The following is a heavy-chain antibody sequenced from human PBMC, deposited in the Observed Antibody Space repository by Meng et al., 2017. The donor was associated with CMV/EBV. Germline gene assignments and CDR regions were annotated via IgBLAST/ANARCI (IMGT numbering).Heavy chain of an antibody. V-gene: IGHV1-18*01. Sequence: QVQLVKYGAEVKKPVALVKVCCKASGYNFTSYGISWVRQAPGQGLEWMGWISAYNGNTNYAQKLQGRVTMTTDTSTSTAYMELRSLRSDDTAVYYCARAWVGEEYYFDYWGQGTLVTVSS. CDR3: ARAWVGEEYYFDY. CDR1: GYNFTSYG. CDR2: ISAYNGNT. D-gene: IGHD3-10*01. J-gene: IGHJ4*02.